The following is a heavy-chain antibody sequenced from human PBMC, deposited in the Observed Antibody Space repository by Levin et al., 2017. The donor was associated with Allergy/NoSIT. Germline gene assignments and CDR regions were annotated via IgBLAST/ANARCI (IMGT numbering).Heavy chain of an antibody. CDR3: AKDRSPYSSSHLGY. J-gene: IGHJ4*02. D-gene: IGHD6-13*01. CDR2: ISWNSGSI. Sequence: PGGSLRLSCAASGFTFDDYAMHWVRQAPGKGLEWVSGISWNSGSIGYADSVKGRFTISRDNAKNSLYLQMNSLRAEDTALYYCAKDRSPYSSSHLGYWGQGTLVTVSS. V-gene: IGHV3-9*01. CDR1: GFTFDDYA.